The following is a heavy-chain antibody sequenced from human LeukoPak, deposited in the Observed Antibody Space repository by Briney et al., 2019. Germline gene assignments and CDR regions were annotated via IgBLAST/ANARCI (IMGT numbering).Heavy chain of an antibody. Sequence: PGGSLRLSCVASGFTFSSHDMHWVRQPTGQGLEWVSSIGSSGDTFYSVSAQSRFTIFRDNTKNSVYLQMNSLTAGDTALYYCARDVGGSAADWGQGTLVTVSS. D-gene: IGHD3-16*01. CDR3: ARDVGGSAAD. J-gene: IGHJ4*02. CDR2: IGSSGDT. V-gene: IGHV3-13*01. CDR1: GFTFSSHD.